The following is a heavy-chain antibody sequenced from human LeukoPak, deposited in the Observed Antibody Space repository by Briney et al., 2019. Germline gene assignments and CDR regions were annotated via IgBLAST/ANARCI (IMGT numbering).Heavy chain of an antibody. CDR1: GLTFSTYG. CDR2: ISGRGGGT. Sequence: GGTLRLSCAAYGLTFSTYGMSWVRQAPGKGLEWVSGISGRGGGTDYADSVKGRFTISRDNSKNTLFLQMNSLRAEDTAVYYCASYFYDSSGRGTPGYWGQGTLVTVSS. V-gene: IGHV3-23*01. CDR3: ASYFYDSSGRGTPGY. D-gene: IGHD3-22*01. J-gene: IGHJ4*02.